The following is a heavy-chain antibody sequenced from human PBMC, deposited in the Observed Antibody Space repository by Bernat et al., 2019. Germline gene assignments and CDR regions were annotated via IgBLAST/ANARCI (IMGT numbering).Heavy chain of an antibody. D-gene: IGHD1-26*01. CDR2: IYYSGST. CDR3: ARQRAGSYYFDAFDI. J-gene: IGHJ3*02. CDR1: GDSISSSSYY. V-gene: IGHV4-39*01. Sequence: QLQLQESGPGLVKPSETLSLTCTVSGDSISSSSYYWGWIRQPPGKGLEWIGSIYYSGSTYYNPSLKSRVTISVDTSKNHFSLKLSSVSAVDTAIYNCARQRAGSYYFDAFDIWGQGTMVTVSS.